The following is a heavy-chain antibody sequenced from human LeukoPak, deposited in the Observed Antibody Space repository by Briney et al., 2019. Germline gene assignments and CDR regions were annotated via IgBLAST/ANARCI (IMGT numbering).Heavy chain of an antibody. D-gene: IGHD6-19*01. Sequence: GGSLRLSCAASGFTFNRDWTAWVRQPPGKGLEWVANIKEDGSEKNYVDSVKGRFTISRDNAVNSVYLQMNDLRAEDTGVYYCATKEPSTSGWSYWGQGTLVTVSS. CDR2: IKEDGSEK. CDR1: GFTFNRDW. V-gene: IGHV3-7*01. CDR3: ATKEPSTSGWSY. J-gene: IGHJ4*02.